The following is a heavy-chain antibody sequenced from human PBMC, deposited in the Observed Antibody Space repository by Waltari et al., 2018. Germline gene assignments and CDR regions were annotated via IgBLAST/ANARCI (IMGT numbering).Heavy chain of an antibody. D-gene: IGHD2-21*01. CDR3: ARERWVDCGGDCYA. CDR2: IYHSGST. Sequence: QLQLQESGSGLVKPSQTLSLTCAVSGGSISSGGYSWSWIRQPPGKGLEWIGSIYHSGSTYYNPSLKSRVTISVDTSKNQFSLKLSSVTAADTAVYYCARERWVDCGGDCYAWGQGTLVTVSS. CDR1: GGSISSGGYS. V-gene: IGHV4-30-2*03. J-gene: IGHJ4*02.